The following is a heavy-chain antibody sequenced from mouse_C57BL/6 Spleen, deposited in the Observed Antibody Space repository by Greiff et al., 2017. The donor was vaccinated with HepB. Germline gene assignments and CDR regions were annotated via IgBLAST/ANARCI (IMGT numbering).Heavy chain of an antibody. Sequence: VQVVESGPELVKPGASVKISCKASGYAFSSSWMNWVKQRPGKGLEWIGRIYPGDGDTNYNGKFKGKATLTADKSSSTAYMQLSSRTSEDSAVYFCARDSSGYIAYWGQGTLVTVSA. V-gene: IGHV1-82*01. J-gene: IGHJ3*01. D-gene: IGHD3-2*02. CDR1: GYAFSSSW. CDR3: ARDSSGYIAY. CDR2: IYPGDGDT.